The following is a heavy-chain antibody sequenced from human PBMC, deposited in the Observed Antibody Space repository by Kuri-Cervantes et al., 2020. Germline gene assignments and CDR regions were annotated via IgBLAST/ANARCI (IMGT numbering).Heavy chain of an antibody. CDR2: IYSGGST. CDR1: GFTVSSNY. Sequence: GGSLRLSCAASGFTVSSNYMSWVRQAPGKGLEWVSVIYSGGSTYYADSVKGRFTISRDNAKNSLNLQMSNLRIEDTGVYYCARGFLDHWGQGTLVTVSS. D-gene: IGHD2/OR15-2a*01. V-gene: IGHV3-53*01. CDR3: ARGFLDH. J-gene: IGHJ4*02.